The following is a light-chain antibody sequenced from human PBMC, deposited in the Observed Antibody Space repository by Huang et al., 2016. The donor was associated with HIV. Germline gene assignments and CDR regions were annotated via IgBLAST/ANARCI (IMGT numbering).Light chain of an antibody. CDR2: DAS. J-gene: IGKJ2*01. V-gene: IGKV3-11*01. CDR3: QQRTSWPT. Sequence: EVVLTQSPATLSLSPGERATLSCRASQNVSTYLAWYQQKAGQTPSLLIYDASTRATGIPARFGGSGSGTDFTLTISSLEPLDSAVYYCQQRTSWPTFGQGTKLEIK. CDR1: QNVSTY.